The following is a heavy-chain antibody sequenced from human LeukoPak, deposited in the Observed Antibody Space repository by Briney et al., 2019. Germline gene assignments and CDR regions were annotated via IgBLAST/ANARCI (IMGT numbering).Heavy chain of an antibody. V-gene: IGHV1-18*04. CDR3: ARAWLRRKYYYYMDV. J-gene: IGHJ6*03. D-gene: IGHD5-12*01. CDR1: GYTFTNYG. CDR2: ISGFNGHT. Sequence: ASVKVSCKGSGYTFTNYGMSWVRHAPGHGLEWMGWISGFNGHTKYSHKSQGIVTMTTDTSTSTAYMEVRSLRSDDTAVYYCARAWLRRKYYYYMDVWGKGTTVIVSS.